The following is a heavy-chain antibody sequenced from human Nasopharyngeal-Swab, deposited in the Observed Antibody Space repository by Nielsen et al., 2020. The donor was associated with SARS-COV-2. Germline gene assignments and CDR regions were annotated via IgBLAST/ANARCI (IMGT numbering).Heavy chain of an antibody. CDR2: INTNTGNP. V-gene: IGHV7-4-1*02. Sequence: SVKVSCKASGYTFTSYAMNWVRQAPVQGREWMGWINTNTGNPTYAQVFQGRFVFSLDPSVSTAYLAISTLKAEDTAIYYCARQAVFANFDNWGQGTLVTVSS. D-gene: IGHD2-21*01. J-gene: IGHJ4*02. CDR1: GYTFTSYA. CDR3: ARQAVFANFDN.